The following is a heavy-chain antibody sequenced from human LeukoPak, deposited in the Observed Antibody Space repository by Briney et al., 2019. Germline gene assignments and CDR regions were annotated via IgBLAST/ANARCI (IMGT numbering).Heavy chain of an antibody. Sequence: SDTLSLTCAVYDGSFSGYSWSWIRQPPGKGLEWIGEISRSGDTNYSPSLATRVTFSLDTSKTQFSLKLKSVTAADTAVYYCARGGTGAMTTPAYPPFYYFYLDVWGVGTTVTVS. CDR2: ISRSGDT. CDR3: ARGGTGAMTTPAYPPFYYFYLDV. J-gene: IGHJ6*03. CDR1: DGSFSGYS. D-gene: IGHD1-1*01. V-gene: IGHV4-34*01.